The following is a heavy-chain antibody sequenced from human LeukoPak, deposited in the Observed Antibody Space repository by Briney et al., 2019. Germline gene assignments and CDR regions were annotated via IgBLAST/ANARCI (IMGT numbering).Heavy chain of an antibody. Sequence: GGSLRPSCAASGFTFSSYGMSWVRQAPGKGLKWVSAISGSGGSTYYADSVKGRFTISRDNSKNTLYLQMNSLRAEDTAVYYCAKSVDTAMPEFDYWGQGTLVTVSS. J-gene: IGHJ4*02. D-gene: IGHD5-18*01. V-gene: IGHV3-23*01. CDR3: AKSVDTAMPEFDY. CDR1: GFTFSSYG. CDR2: ISGSGGST.